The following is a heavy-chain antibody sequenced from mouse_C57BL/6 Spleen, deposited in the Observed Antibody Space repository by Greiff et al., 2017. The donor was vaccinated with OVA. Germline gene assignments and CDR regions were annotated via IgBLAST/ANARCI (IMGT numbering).Heavy chain of an antibody. D-gene: IGHD1-1*01. CDR3: AREGTTPHCYFDV. CDR2: IWSGGST. V-gene: IGHV2-2*01. CDR1: GFSLTSYG. J-gene: IGHJ1*03. Sequence: VKLMESGPGLVQPSQSLSITCTVSGFSLTSYGVHWVRQSPGKGLEWLGVIWSGGSTDYNAAFIYRLSISKDNSKSQVFFKMSSLQADDTSIYYCAREGTTPHCYFDVWGTGTTVTVSS.